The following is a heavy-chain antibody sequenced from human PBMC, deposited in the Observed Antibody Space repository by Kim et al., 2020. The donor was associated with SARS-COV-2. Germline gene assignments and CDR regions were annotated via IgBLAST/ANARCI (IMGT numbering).Heavy chain of an antibody. V-gene: IGHV3-30*04. CDR1: GFTFSSYA. J-gene: IGHJ1*01. D-gene: IGHD3-22*01. CDR2: ISYDGSNK. Sequence: GGSLRLSCAASGFTFSSYAMHWVRQAPGKGLEWVAVISYDGSNKYYADSVKGRFTISRDNSKNTLYLQMNSLRAEDTAVYYCARPYYYDSSGYRTNAEYFQHWGQGTLVTVSS. CDR3: ARPYYYDSSGYRTNAEYFQH.